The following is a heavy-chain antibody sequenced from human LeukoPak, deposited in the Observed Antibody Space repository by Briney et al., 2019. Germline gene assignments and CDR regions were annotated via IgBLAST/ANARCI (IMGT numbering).Heavy chain of an antibody. D-gene: IGHD3-10*02. CDR3: ARGRKSSAYGRSYYYGMDV. Sequence: SETLSLTCAVYGGSFSGCYWSWIRQPPGKGLEWIGEITYNGNTNYNPSLKSRVSISIDTYENQFSLRVNSVTAADTAVYYCARGRKSSAYGRSYYYGMDVWGQGTTVTVSS. V-gene: IGHV4-34*01. J-gene: IGHJ6*02. CDR2: ITYNGNT. CDR1: GGSFSGCY.